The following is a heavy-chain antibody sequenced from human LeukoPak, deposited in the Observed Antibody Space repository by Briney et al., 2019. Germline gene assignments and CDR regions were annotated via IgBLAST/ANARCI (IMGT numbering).Heavy chain of an antibody. CDR2: ISYDGSNK. V-gene: IGHV3-30-3*01. J-gene: IGHJ4*02. Sequence: GGSLRLSCAASGFTFSSYAMHWVRQAPGKGLEWVAVISYDGSNKYYADSVKGRFTISRDNSKNTLYLQMNSLRAEDTAVYYCASAYRYDFWSGPDPIDYWGQGTLVTVSS. CDR1: GFTFSSYA. D-gene: IGHD3-3*01. CDR3: ASAYRYDFWSGPDPIDY.